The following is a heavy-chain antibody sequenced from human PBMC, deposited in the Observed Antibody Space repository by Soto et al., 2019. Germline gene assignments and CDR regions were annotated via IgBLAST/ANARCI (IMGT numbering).Heavy chain of an antibody. CDR3: ARNPYYFDY. J-gene: IGHJ4*02. CDR2: IYYSGST. V-gene: IGHV4-59*01. CDR1: GGSISSYY. Sequence: SETLSLTXTVSGGSISSYYWSWIRQPPGKGLEWIGYIYYSGSTNYNPSLKSRVTISVDTSKNQFSLKLSSVTAADTAVYYCARNPYYFDYWGQGTLVTVSS.